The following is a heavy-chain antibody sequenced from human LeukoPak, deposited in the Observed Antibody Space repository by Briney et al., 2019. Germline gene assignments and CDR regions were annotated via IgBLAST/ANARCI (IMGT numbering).Heavy chain of an antibody. Sequence: AGGSLRLSCAASGFTFNNYAMNWVRQAPGKGLEWVSVISGSGGTTYYADSVKGRFTISRDSSKNTLYLQMNSLRAEDTAVYYCAKLAVGAAGFVDCWGQGTLVTVSS. D-gene: IGHD1-26*01. CDR3: AKLAVGAAGFVDC. CDR1: GFTFNNYA. V-gene: IGHV3-23*01. CDR2: ISGSGGTT. J-gene: IGHJ4*02.